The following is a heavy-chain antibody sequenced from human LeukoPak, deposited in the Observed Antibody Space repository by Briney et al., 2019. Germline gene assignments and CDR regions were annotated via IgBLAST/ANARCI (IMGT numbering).Heavy chain of an antibody. V-gene: IGHV1-18*01. Sequence: ASVKVSCKTSGYTFSSHGISWVRQAPGQGLEWMGWISANNGNTNYAQRFQGRVTMTTDTSTSTAYMELRSLRSDDTAVYYCAKDGGPYPDYRGQGTLVTVSS. D-gene: IGHD3-16*01. CDR1: GYTFSSHG. CDR2: ISANNGNT. J-gene: IGHJ4*02. CDR3: AKDGGPYPDY.